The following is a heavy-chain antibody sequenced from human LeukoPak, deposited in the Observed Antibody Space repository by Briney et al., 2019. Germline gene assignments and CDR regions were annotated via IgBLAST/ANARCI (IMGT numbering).Heavy chain of an antibody. Sequence: ASVKVSCKASGYTLTGYYMHWVRQAPGQGLEWMGRINPNSGGTNYAQKFQGRVTMTRDTSISTAYMELSRLRSDDTAVYYCARDLIVIGAAAGKPDYWGQGTLVTVSS. D-gene: IGHD6-13*01. V-gene: IGHV1-2*06. J-gene: IGHJ4*02. CDR1: GYTLTGYY. CDR3: ARDLIVIGAAAGKPDY. CDR2: INPNSGGT.